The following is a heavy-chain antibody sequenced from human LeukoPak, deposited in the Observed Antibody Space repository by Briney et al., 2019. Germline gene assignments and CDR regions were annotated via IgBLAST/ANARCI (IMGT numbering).Heavy chain of an antibody. Sequence: GASVKVSCKASGGTFSSYAISWVRQAPGQGLEWMGIINPSGGSTSYAQKFQGRVTMTRDMSTSTVYMELSSLRSEDTAVYYCARDLGSGWPFDYWGQGTLVTVSS. D-gene: IGHD6-19*01. CDR2: INPSGGST. V-gene: IGHV1-46*01. CDR3: ARDLGSGWPFDY. CDR1: GGTFSSYA. J-gene: IGHJ4*02.